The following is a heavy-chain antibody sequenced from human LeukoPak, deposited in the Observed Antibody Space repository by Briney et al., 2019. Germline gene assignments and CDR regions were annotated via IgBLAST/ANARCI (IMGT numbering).Heavy chain of an antibody. Sequence: SETLSLTCTVSGGSVSSGSYYWSWIRQPPGKGLEWIGYIYYSGSTNYKPSLKSRVTISVDTSKNQFSLKLSSVTAADTAVYYCARSCYDSSGYYGDWGQGTLVTVSS. CDR3: ARSCYDSSGYYGD. CDR2: IYYSGST. V-gene: IGHV4-61*01. D-gene: IGHD3-22*01. J-gene: IGHJ4*02. CDR1: GGSVSSGSYY.